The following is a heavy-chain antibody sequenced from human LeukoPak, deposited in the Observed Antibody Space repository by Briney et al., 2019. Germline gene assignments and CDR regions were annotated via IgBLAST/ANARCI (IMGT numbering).Heavy chain of an antibody. CDR1: GYSISSGYY. D-gene: IGHD3-16*02. J-gene: IGHJ4*02. CDR2: IYHSRST. CDR3: ARDRAYDYVWGSYRSLDY. V-gene: IGHV4-38-2*02. Sequence: SSETLSLTCTVSGYSISSGYYWGWIRQPPGKGLEWIGSIYHSRSTYYNPSLKSRVTISVDTSKNQFSLKLSSVTAADTAVYYCARDRAYDYVWGSYRSLDYWGQGTLVTVSS.